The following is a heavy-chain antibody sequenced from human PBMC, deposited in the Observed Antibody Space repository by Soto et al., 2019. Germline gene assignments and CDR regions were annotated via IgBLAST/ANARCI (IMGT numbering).Heavy chain of an antibody. CDR2: IYYRWST. CDR3: ARVRYYDFWSGYPARGGNYGMDV. CDR1: GGSISSSRYY. J-gene: IGHJ6*02. D-gene: IGHD3-3*01. Sequence: SETLSLTCTVSGGSISSSRYYWGWIHQPPRSSLVRIGSIYYRWSTYYHTSLKSRVTISVDTSKNQFSLKLSSVTAADTAVYYCARVRYYDFWSGYPARGGNYGMDVWGQVTTVTV. V-gene: IGHV4-39*07.